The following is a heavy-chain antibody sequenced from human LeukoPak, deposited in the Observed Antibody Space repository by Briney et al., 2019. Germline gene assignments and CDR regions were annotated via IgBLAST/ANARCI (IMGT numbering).Heavy chain of an antibody. CDR2: IYPGDSDT. D-gene: IGHD1-26*01. CDR3: ATVRELLGNWFDP. CDR1: GYSFTSYW. Sequence: GESLQISCKGSGYSFTSYWIGWVRQMPGKGLEWMGIIYPGDSDTRYSPSFQGQVTISADKSISTAYLQWSSLKASDTAMYYCATVRELLGNWFDPWGQGTLVTVSS. V-gene: IGHV5-51*01. J-gene: IGHJ5*02.